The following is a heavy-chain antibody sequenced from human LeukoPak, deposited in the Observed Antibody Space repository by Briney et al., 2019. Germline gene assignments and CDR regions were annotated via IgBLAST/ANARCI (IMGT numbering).Heavy chain of an antibody. CDR1: GGSISGYY. J-gene: IGHJ4*02. Sequence: KSSETLSLTCTVSGGSISGYYWSWIRQPPGKGLEWIGYIYHSGSTYHNPSLKSRVTISVDTSKNQFSLKLSSVTAADTAVYYCAREFRAESTHDYWGQGTLVTVSS. V-gene: IGHV4-30-4*08. CDR3: AREFRAESTHDY. D-gene: IGHD2-15*01. CDR2: IYHSGST.